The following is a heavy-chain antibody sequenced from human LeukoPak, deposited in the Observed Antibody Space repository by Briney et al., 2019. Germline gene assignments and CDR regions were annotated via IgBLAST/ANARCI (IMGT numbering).Heavy chain of an antibody. CDR3: ASFYQAYYFDD. CDR2: IYYSGST. J-gene: IGHJ4*02. D-gene: IGHD2-21*01. Sequence: SETLSLTCTVSGGSISSGDYYWSWIRQPPGKGLEWIGYIYYSGSTYYSPSLKSRVTISVDTSKNQFSLKLSPVTAADTAVYYCASFYQAYYFDDWGQGTLVTVSS. V-gene: IGHV4-30-4*01. CDR1: GGSISSGDYY.